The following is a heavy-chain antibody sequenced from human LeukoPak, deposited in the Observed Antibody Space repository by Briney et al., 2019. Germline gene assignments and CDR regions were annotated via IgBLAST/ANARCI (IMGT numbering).Heavy chain of an antibody. CDR2: IKQDGSEK. J-gene: IGHJ4*02. CDR3: ARGRGVLPYDY. D-gene: IGHD4/OR15-4a*01. Sequence: GSLRLSCAASGFTFSSYWMSWVRQAPGKGLEWVANIKQDGSEKYYVDSVKGRFTISRDNAKNSLCLQMNSLRAEDTAVYYCARGRGVLPYDYWGQGTLVTVSS. V-gene: IGHV3-7*01. CDR1: GFTFSSYW.